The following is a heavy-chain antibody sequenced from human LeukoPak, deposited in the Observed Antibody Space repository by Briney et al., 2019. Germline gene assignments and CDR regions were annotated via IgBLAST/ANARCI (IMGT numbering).Heavy chain of an antibody. CDR1: GFTFSSYA. D-gene: IGHD4-17*01. CDR3: AKSDYGDYDPFDY. CDR2: ISASGGTT. V-gene: IGHV3-23*01. J-gene: IGHJ4*02. Sequence: GGSLRLSCAASGFTFSSYALSWVRQAPGKGLEWVSGISASGGTTYYADSVRGRFTISRDNSKNTLFLQVNSLRAEDTAIYYCAKSDYGDYDPFDYWGQGTLVTVSS.